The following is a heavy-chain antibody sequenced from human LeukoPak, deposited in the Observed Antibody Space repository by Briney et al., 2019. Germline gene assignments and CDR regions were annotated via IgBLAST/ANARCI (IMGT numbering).Heavy chain of an antibody. Sequence: GASVKVSCKASGYTFTSYGISWVRQAPGQGLEWMGWISAYNGNTNYAQKLQGRVTMTTDTSTSTAYMELRSLRSDDTAVYYCAICSGGSCYSPLGQDASDIWGQGTMVTVSS. CDR3: AICSGGSCYSPLGQDASDI. D-gene: IGHD2-15*01. CDR1: GYTFTSYG. CDR2: ISAYNGNT. J-gene: IGHJ3*02. V-gene: IGHV1-18*01.